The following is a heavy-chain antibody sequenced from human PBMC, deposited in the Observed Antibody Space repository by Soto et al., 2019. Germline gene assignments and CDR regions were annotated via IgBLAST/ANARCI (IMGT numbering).Heavy chain of an antibody. V-gene: IGHV4-31*01. J-gene: IGHJ4*02. Sequence: QVQLQESGPGLVKPSQTLSLTCTLSGASITSSGYYWSWIRLHPGEGLEWIGYIYYRGTTYYNPSLKSPVPISTDTSKKEFSLTLTSVTAADTAVYYCARATESPYFDYWGRGILVTVTS. CDR1: GASITSSGYY. CDR3: ARATESPYFDY. CDR2: IYYRGTT.